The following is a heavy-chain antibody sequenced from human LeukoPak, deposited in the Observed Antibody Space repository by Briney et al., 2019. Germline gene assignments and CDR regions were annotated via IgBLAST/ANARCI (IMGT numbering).Heavy chain of an antibody. D-gene: IGHD5-18*01. V-gene: IGHV1-18*01. Sequence: ASVKVSCKASGYTFTNYGITWVRQAPGQGPEWMGWISADNGNTKYAQSLQGRVTMTTETSTSTAYMELSSLRSEDTAVYYCARVIGQLWFKGYMDVWGKGTTVTVSS. CDR3: ARVIGQLWFKGYMDV. J-gene: IGHJ6*03. CDR2: ISADNGNT. CDR1: GYTFTNYG.